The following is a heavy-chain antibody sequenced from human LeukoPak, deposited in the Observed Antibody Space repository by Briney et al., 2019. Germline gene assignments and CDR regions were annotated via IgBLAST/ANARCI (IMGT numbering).Heavy chain of an antibody. V-gene: IGHV4-39*07. CDR3: ARERWGVVAASTYYYFYIDV. CDR2: INYSGNT. J-gene: IGHJ6*03. D-gene: IGHD2-15*01. Sequence: SETLSLTCTVSGGSISSSSYYWGWIRQPPGKGLQWIGSINYSGNTNYNPSLRSRVNMSVDKPNNQFSLTLTSVTAADTAVYYCARERWGVVAASTYYYFYIDVWGKGTAVTVSS. CDR1: GGSISSSSYY.